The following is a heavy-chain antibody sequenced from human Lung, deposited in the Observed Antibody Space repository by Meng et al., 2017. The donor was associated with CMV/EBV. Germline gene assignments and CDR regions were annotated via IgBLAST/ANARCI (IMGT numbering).Heavy chain of an antibody. CDR3: ARDDAFDI. Sequence: GGSXRLSCAASGITFSSYWMHWVRQAPGKWLVWVSRINSDGSSTSYADSVKGRFTISRDNAKNTLYLQMNSLRAEDTAVYYCARDDAFDIWGQGTMVTVSS. J-gene: IGHJ3*02. V-gene: IGHV3-74*01. CDR2: INSDGSST. CDR1: GITFSSYW.